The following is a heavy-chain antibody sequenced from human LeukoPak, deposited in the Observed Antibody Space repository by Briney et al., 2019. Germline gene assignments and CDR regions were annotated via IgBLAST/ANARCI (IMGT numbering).Heavy chain of an antibody. CDR3: ARAKFDSSRYYYRGFDI. Sequence: PSETLSLTCTVSGGSISSSSYYWGWIRQPPGKGLEWIGSIYYSGSTYYNPSLKSRVTISVDTSKNQFSLKLSSVTAADTAVYYCARAKFDSSRYYYRGFDIWGQGTMVTVSS. D-gene: IGHD3-22*01. CDR2: IYYSGST. V-gene: IGHV4-39*01. J-gene: IGHJ3*02. CDR1: GGSISSSSYY.